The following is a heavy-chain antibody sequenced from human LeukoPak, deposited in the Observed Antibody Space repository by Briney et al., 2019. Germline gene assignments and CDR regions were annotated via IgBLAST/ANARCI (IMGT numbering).Heavy chain of an antibody. CDR1: GFTFDDYG. V-gene: IGHV3-20*01. CDR2: INWNGGST. D-gene: IGHD2-2*01. CDR3: ARGQYQLLFHAFDI. J-gene: IGHJ3*02. Sequence: GGSLRLSCAASGFTFDDYGMSWVRQAPGKGLEWVSGINWNGGSTGYADSVKGRFTISRDNAKNSLYLQMNSLRAEDTALYHCARGQYQLLFHAFDIWGQGTMVTVSS.